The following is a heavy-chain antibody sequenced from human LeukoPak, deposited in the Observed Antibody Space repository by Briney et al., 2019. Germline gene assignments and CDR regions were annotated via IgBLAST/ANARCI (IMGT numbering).Heavy chain of an antibody. CDR1: GFTFSNYW. D-gene: IGHD3-10*01. CDR2: INSDGSST. J-gene: IGHJ6*02. V-gene: IGHV3-74*01. Sequence: GGSLRLSCAASGFTFSNYWMHWVRQAPGKGLVWVSRINSDGSSTSFADSVKGRFTISRDNAKNTLYLQMNSLRVEDTAVYYCARDYGRSRDYGMDVWGPGTTVTVSS. CDR3: ARDYGRSRDYGMDV.